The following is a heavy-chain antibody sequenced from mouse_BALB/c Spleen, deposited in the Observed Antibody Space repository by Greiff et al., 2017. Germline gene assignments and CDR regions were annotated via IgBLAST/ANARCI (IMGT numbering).Heavy chain of an antibody. J-gene: IGHJ1*01. CDR3: ARDDGYYRYFDV. V-gene: IGHV3-2*02. CDR1: GYSITSDYA. Sequence: VQLQQSGPGLVKPSQSLSLTCTVTGYSITSDYAWNWIRQFPGNKLEWMGYISYSGSTSYNPSLKSRISITRDPSKNQFFLQLNSVTTEDTATYYCARDDGYYRYFDVWGAGTTVTVSS. D-gene: IGHD2-3*01. CDR2: ISYSGST.